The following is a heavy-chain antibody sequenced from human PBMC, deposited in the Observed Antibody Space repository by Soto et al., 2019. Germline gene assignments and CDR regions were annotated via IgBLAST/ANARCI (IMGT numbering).Heavy chain of an antibody. CDR3: AKDRDITIFGVVIILPVNWFDP. V-gene: IGHV3-23*01. Sequence: GGSLRLSCAASGFTFSSYAMSWVRQAPGKGLEWVSAISGSGGSTYYADSVKGRFTISRDNSKNTLYLQMNSLRAEDTAVYYCAKDRDITIFGVVIILPVNWFDPWGQGTLVTVSS. J-gene: IGHJ5*02. CDR2: ISGSGGST. D-gene: IGHD3-3*01. CDR1: GFTFSSYA.